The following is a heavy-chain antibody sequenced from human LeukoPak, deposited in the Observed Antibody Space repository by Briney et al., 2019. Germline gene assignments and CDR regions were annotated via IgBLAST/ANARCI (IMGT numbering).Heavy chain of an antibody. V-gene: IGHV1-3*01. CDR2: INAGNGNT. Sequence: GASVKVSCKASGYTFTSYAMHWVRQAPGQRLEWMGWINAGNGNTKYSQKFQGRVTITRDTSASTAYMELSSLRSDDTAVYYCARETRGYSYGPHFDYWGQGTLVTVSS. D-gene: IGHD5-18*01. J-gene: IGHJ4*02. CDR3: ARETRGYSYGPHFDY. CDR1: GYTFTSYA.